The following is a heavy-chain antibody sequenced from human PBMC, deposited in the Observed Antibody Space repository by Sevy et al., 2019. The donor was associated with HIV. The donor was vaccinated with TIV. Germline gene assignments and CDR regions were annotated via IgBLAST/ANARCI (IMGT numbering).Heavy chain of an antibody. CDR1: GFTFSSYW. V-gene: IGHV3-74*01. J-gene: IGHJ4*02. D-gene: IGHD3-10*01. CDR2: INSDGSST. Sequence: GGCLRLSCAASGFTFSSYWMHWVRQAPGKGLVWVSRINSDGSSTSYADSVKGRFTISRDNAKNTLYLQMNSLRAEDTAVYYCARGGSYGSGSYYRDWGQGTLVTVSS. CDR3: ARGGSYGSGSYYRD.